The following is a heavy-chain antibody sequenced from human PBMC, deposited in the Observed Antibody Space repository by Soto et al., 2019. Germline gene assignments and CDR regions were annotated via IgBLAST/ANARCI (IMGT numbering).Heavy chain of an antibody. Sequence: QVQLVESGGGVVQPGRSLRLSCAASGFTFSSYGMHWVRQAPGKGLEWVAVISYDGSNKYYADSVKGRFTISRDNSKNTLYLQMNSLRAEDTAVYYCAKAPYCSGGSCYYYYGMDVWGQGTTVTVSS. D-gene: IGHD2-15*01. V-gene: IGHV3-30*18. CDR2: ISYDGSNK. J-gene: IGHJ6*02. CDR1: GFTFSSYG. CDR3: AKAPYCSGGSCYYYYGMDV.